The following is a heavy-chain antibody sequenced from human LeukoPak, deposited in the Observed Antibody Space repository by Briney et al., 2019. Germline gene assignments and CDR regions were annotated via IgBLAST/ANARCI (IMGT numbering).Heavy chain of an antibody. CDR2: INSDGSVT. V-gene: IGHV3-74*01. Sequence: PGGSLRLSCAASGITFSSNWMHWVRQALGKGLVWVSRINSDGSVTNYADSVKGRFTISRDNAKNTLYLQMNSLRAEDTAVYYCGSSSTTCCDYWGQGALVTVSS. D-gene: IGHD2-2*01. CDR1: GITFSSNW. CDR3: GSSSTTCCDY. J-gene: IGHJ4*02.